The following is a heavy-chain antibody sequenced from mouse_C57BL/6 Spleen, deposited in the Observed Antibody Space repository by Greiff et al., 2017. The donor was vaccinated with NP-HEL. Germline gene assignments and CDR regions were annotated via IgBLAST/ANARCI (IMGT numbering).Heavy chain of an antibody. Sequence: VKLMESGPGLVQPSQSLSITCTVSGFSLTSYGVHWVRQSPGKGLEWLGVIWSGGSTDYNAAFISRLSISKDNSKSQVFFKMNSLQADDTAIYYCARFYGSEYFDVWGTGTTVTVSS. J-gene: IGHJ1*03. CDR2: IWSGGST. V-gene: IGHV2-2*01. CDR1: GFSLTSYG. CDR3: ARFYGSEYFDV. D-gene: IGHD1-1*01.